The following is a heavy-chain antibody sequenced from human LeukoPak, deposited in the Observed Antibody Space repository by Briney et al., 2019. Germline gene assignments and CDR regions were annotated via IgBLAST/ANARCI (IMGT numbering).Heavy chain of an antibody. V-gene: IGHV4-59*01. CDR1: GGSISSYY. J-gene: IGHJ4*02. Sequence: SETLSLTCTVSGGSISSYYWSWIRQPAGKGLEWIGYIYYSGSTNYNPSLKSRVTISVDTSKNQFSLKLSSVTAADTAVYYCASRRIDYYDSSGYYAYWGQGTLVTVSS. D-gene: IGHD3-22*01. CDR3: ASRRIDYYDSSGYYAY. CDR2: IYYSGST.